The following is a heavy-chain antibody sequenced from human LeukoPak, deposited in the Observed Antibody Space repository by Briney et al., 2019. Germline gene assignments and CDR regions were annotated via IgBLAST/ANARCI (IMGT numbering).Heavy chain of an antibody. CDR3: ARRVDSSGFNWFDP. Sequence: PSETLSLTCTVSGGSISSYYWSWIRQPPGKGLEWIGYIYYSGSTNYNPSLKSRVTISVDTSKNQFSLKLSSVTAADTAVYYCARRVDSSGFNWFDPWGQGTLVTVSS. V-gene: IGHV4-59*08. D-gene: IGHD3-22*01. J-gene: IGHJ5*02. CDR2: IYYSGST. CDR1: GGSISSYY.